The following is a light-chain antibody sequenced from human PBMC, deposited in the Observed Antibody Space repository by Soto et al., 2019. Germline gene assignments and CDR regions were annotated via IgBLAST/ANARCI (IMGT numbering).Light chain of an antibody. V-gene: IGLV1-44*01. Sequence: QSALTQPPSASGTPGQRVTISCSGSSPNIGSNPVNWYQQLPGTAPKLLIYGNDQRPSGVPDRFSGSKSGTSASLAIRGLQSQDEADYYCAAWDNSLNVYVFGTGTKVTVL. J-gene: IGLJ1*01. CDR3: AAWDNSLNVYV. CDR2: GND. CDR1: SPNIGSNP.